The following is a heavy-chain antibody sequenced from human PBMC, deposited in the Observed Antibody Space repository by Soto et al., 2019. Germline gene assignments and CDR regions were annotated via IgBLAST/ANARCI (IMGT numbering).Heavy chain of an antibody. J-gene: IGHJ4*02. CDR3: AKDPADYYDSSGYIDY. CDR2: ISGSGGST. V-gene: IGHV3-23*01. CDR1: GFTFGSYA. Sequence: WGSLRLSCAASGFTFGSYAMIFFRHSPCKGLEWVSAISGSGGSTYYADSVKGRFTISRDNSKNTLYLQMNSLRAEDTAVYYCAKDPADYYDSSGYIDYWGQGTLVTVSS. D-gene: IGHD3-22*01.